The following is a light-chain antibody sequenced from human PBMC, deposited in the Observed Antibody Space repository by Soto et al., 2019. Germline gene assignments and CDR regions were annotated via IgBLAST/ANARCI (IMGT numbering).Light chain of an antibody. Sequence: EIVLTQSPATLSLSPGERATLSCRASQSVSSYLAWYQQKPGQPPRLLIYDASNRATGIPARFSGSGSGTDFTFTTSTLDLKNFQVYNGQKRRNWFFPFGPGTKVDI. J-gene: IGKJ3*01. CDR2: DAS. CDR3: QKRRNWFFP. V-gene: IGKV3-11*01. CDR1: QSVSSY.